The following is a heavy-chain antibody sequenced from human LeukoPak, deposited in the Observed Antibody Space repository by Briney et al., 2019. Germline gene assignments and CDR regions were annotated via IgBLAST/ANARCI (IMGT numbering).Heavy chain of an antibody. CDR1: GGSISSYY. J-gene: IGHJ4*02. D-gene: IGHD3-10*01. V-gene: IGHV4-4*07. CDR3: ARGPVGRANNCFDY. CDR2: GSHRGST. Sequence: SETLSLTSTVSGGSISSYYWSWIRQPARKGLEWNGRGSHRGSTNYNPSPKSRVPLSVDTSKNQFSLKLSSVTAADTAVYYCARGPVGRANNCFDYWGQGGLVTVSS.